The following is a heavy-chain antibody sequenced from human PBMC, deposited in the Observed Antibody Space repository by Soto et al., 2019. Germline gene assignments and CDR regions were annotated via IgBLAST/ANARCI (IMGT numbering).Heavy chain of an antibody. D-gene: IGHD2-21*02. CDR3: AKRPIVVVTHYFDY. CDR1: GFTFSSYA. CDR2: ISGSGGST. J-gene: IGHJ4*02. V-gene: IGHV3-23*01. Sequence: GGSLRLSCATSGFTFSSYAMSWVRQAPGKGLEWVSAISGSGGSTYYADSVKGRFTISRDNSKNTLYLQMNSLRAEDTAVYYCAKRPIVVVTHYFDYWGQGTLVTVSS.